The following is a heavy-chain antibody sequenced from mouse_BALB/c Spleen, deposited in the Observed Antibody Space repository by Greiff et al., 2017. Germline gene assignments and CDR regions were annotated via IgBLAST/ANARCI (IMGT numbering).Heavy chain of an antibody. D-gene: IGHD2-4*01. CDR2: IWGDGST. CDR3: ARDDDDYDGVFDY. Sequence: QVQLQQSGPGLVAPSQSLSITCTVSGFSLTGYGVNWVRQPPGKGLEWLGMIWGDGSTDYNSALKSRLSISKDNSKSQVFLKMNSLQTDDTARYYCARDDDDYDGVFDYWGQGTTLTVSS. CDR1: GFSLTGYG. V-gene: IGHV2-6-7*01. J-gene: IGHJ2*01.